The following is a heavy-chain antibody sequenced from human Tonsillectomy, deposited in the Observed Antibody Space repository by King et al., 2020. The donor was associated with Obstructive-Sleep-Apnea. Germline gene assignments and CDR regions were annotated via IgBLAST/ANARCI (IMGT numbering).Heavy chain of an antibody. V-gene: IGHV3-33*01. J-gene: IGHJ4*02. CDR2: IWYDGSNK. CDR1: GFTFSSYG. Sequence: VQLVESGGGVVQPGRSLRLSCAASGFTFSSYGMHWVRQAPGKGLEWVAVIWYDGSNKNYADSVKGRFTISRDNSKNTLYLQMNSLRAEETAVYYCARDPRDYGEFDYWGQGTLVTVSS. D-gene: IGHD4-17*01. CDR3: ARDPRDYGEFDY.